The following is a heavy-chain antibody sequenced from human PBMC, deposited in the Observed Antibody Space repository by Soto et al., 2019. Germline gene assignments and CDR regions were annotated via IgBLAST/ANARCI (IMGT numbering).Heavy chain of an antibody. J-gene: IGHJ4*02. V-gene: IGHV4-30-4*01. CDR2: IYYSGST. Sequence: PSETLSLTCTVSGGSISSGDYYWSWIRQPPGKGLEWIGYIYYSGSTYYNPSLKSRVTISVDTSKNQFSLKLSSVTAADTAVYYCASFQDYDIMTGSSTNNYYFEYWGQGTLVTVSS. CDR3: ASFQDYDIMTGSSTNNYYFEY. CDR1: GGSISSGDYY. D-gene: IGHD3-9*01.